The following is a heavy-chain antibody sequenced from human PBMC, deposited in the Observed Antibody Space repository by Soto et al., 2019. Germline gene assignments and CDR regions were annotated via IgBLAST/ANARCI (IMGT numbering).Heavy chain of an antibody. D-gene: IGHD2-2*01. V-gene: IGHV1-69*02. CDR2: IIPILGIA. J-gene: IGHJ4*02. CDR3: ATPNCSSTSCYPNYFDY. Sequence: SVKVPCKPSGGTFSSYIFSWVRQAPGQGLEWMGRIIPILGIANSAQKFQGRVTITADKSTSSAYMELSSLRSEDTAVYFCATPNCSSTSCYPNYFDYWGKGTLVTVSS. CDR1: GGTFSSYI.